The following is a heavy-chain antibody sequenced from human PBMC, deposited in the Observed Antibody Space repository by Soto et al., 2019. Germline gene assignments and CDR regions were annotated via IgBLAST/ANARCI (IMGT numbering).Heavy chain of an antibody. CDR3: AREYYSSGPLLYYMDV. D-gene: IGHD3-10*01. J-gene: IGHJ6*03. Sequence: EQLVESGGGLVKPGGSLRLSCAASGFTFSAYTMNWVRQAPGKGLEWVSSISGRSTYMYYADSVMGRFTISRATARTLLYLQMNSLRAEDTAVYYCAREYYSSGPLLYYMDVWCKGTTVTVSS. CDR2: ISGRSTYM. CDR1: GFTFSAYT. V-gene: IGHV3-21*01.